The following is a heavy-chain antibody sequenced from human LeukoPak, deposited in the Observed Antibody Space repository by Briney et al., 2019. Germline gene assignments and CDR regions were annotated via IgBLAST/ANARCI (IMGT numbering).Heavy chain of an antibody. V-gene: IGHV1-8*01. CDR1: GYTFTSCD. J-gene: IGHJ4*02. Sequence: ASVKVSCKASGYTFTSCDINWVRQATGQGLEWMGWMNPNSGNTGYGQSFQGRITMTRDISIGTAYMELSNLTSEDTAIYYCTRGSSGRRDNWGQGTLVTVSS. CDR2: MNPNSGNT. CDR3: TRGSSGRRDN. D-gene: IGHD6-19*01.